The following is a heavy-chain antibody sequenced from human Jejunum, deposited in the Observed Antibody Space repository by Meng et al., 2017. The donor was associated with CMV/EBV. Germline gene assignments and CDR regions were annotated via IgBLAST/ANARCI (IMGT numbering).Heavy chain of an antibody. CDR2: MSYDRSQT. Sequence: SCTGSGFTFSDYGMHWVRQAPGKGLEWVAVMSYDRSQTYYADSVKGRFTISRDNSKNTLVLQMDRLRADDTAMYYCARDHGGDWYFDLWGRGTLVTVSS. CDR1: GFTFSDYG. V-gene: IGHV3-30*03. D-gene: IGHD3-10*01. CDR3: ARDHGGDWYFDL. J-gene: IGHJ2*01.